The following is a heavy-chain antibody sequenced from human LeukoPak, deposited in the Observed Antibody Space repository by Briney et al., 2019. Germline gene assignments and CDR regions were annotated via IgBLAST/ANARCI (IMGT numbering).Heavy chain of an antibody. Sequence: ASVKVSCKASGYTFTSYDINWVRQAPGQGLEWMGWINPNSGGRKYAQKFQGRVTMTKDISISTAFMELSSLTSDDTAVYYCARDIDVQDYFDSWGQGTLVTVSS. CDR1: GYTFTSYD. CDR3: ARDIDVQDYFDS. J-gene: IGHJ4*02. D-gene: IGHD2-15*01. V-gene: IGHV1-2*02. CDR2: INPNSGGR.